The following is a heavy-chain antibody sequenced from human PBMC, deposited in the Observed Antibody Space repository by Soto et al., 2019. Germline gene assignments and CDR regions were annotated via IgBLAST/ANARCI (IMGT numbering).Heavy chain of an antibody. CDR2: IYPGDSDT. Sequence: GESLKISCKGSGYSFTSYWIGWVRQMPGKGLEWMGIIYPGDSDTRYSPSFQGQVTISADKSISTAYLQWSSLKASDTAMYYCASPEGSNRGPHENYGMDVWGQGTTVTVSS. CDR3: ASPEGSNRGPHENYGMDV. J-gene: IGHJ6*02. CDR1: GYSFTSYW. V-gene: IGHV5-51*01. D-gene: IGHD1-26*01.